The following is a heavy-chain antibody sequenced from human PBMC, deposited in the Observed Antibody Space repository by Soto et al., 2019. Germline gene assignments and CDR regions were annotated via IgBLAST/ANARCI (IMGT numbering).Heavy chain of an antibody. V-gene: IGHV4-4*07. CDR2: IYSSGST. CDR1: GGSIINYY. CDR3: ARQTTYSSSWFDY. J-gene: IGHJ5*01. Sequence: PSETLSLTCTVSGGSIINYYWTWIRQPAGKGLEWVGRIYSSGSTSYNPSLKSRLTMSVDTSKNQFSLKLTSVTAADTALYYCARQTTYSSSWFDYWGHGTLVTVLL. D-gene: IGHD6-13*01.